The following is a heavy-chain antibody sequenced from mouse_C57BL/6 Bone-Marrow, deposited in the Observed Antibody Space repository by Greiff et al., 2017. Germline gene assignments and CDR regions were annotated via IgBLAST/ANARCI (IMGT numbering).Heavy chain of an antibody. CDR3: VRRGLGLRRRLDGYAMDY. V-gene: IGHV10-1*01. J-gene: IGHJ4*01. Sequence: GGGLVQPKGSLKLSCAASGFSFNTYAMNWVRQAPGKGLEWVARIRSKSNNYATYYADSVKDRFTISRDDSESMLYLQMNNLKTEDTAMYYCVRRGLGLRRRLDGYAMDYWGQGTSVTVSS. D-gene: IGHD2-2*01. CDR2: IRSKSNNYAT. CDR1: GFSFNTYA.